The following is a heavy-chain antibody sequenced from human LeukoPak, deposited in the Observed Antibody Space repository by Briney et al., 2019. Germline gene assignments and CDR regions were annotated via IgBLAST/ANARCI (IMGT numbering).Heavy chain of an antibody. Sequence: ASVKVSCKVSGYTLTELSMHWVRQAPGKGLEWMGGFDPEDGETIYAQKFQGRVTMTEDTSTDTAYMELSSLRSEDTAVYYCATGGRWELPLGYFDYWGQGTLVTVSS. J-gene: IGHJ4*02. V-gene: IGHV1-24*01. CDR1: GYTLTELS. CDR3: ATGGRWELPLGYFDY. CDR2: FDPEDGET. D-gene: IGHD1-26*01.